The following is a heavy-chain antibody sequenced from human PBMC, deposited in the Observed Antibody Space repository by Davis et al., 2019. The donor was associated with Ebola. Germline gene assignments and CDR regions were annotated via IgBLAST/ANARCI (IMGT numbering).Heavy chain of an antibody. V-gene: IGHV1-8*01. Sequence: SVQVSCQASRYTFTSYDINWVRQATGQGLEWMGWTNPNSGNTGYAQKFQGRVTMTRNTSISTAYMELSSLRSEDTAVYYCARLRRRGNRRGYYYYGMDVWGQGTTVTVSS. D-gene: IGHD3-10*01. CDR2: TNPNSGNT. CDR1: RYTFTSYD. J-gene: IGHJ6*02. CDR3: ARLRRRGNRRGYYYYGMDV.